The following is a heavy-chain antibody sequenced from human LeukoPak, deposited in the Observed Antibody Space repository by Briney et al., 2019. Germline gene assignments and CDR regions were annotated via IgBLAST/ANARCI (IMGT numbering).Heavy chain of an antibody. J-gene: IGHJ4*02. CDR1: GFTFDDYA. CDR2: ISWNSGSI. Sequence: GRSLRLSCAASGFTFDDYAMHWVRQAPGKGLEWVSGISWNSGSIGYADSVKGRFTISRDNAKNSLYLQMNSLRAEDTALYYCANLGSQTDDYWGQGTLVTVSS. V-gene: IGHV3-9*01. D-gene: IGHD1-1*01. CDR3: ANLGSQTDDY.